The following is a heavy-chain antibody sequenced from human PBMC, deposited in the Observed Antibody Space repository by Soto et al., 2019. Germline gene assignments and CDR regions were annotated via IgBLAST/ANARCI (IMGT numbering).Heavy chain of an antibody. CDR3: AREIVVRAYYDFWSGYYWFDP. D-gene: IGHD3-3*01. V-gene: IGHV4-34*01. CDR2: INHSGST. J-gene: IGHJ5*02. Sequence: SETLSLTCAVYGGSFSGYYWSWIRQPPGKGLEWIGEINHSGSTNYNPSLKSRVTISVDTSKNQFSLKLSSVTAADTAVYYCAREIVVRAYYDFWSGYYWFDPWGQGTLVTVSS. CDR1: GGSFSGYY.